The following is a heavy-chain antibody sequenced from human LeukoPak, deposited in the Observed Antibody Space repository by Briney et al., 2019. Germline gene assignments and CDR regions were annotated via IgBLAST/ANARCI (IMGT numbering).Heavy chain of an antibody. J-gene: IGHJ4*02. Sequence: ASVKVSCKVSGYTLTELSMHWVRQAPGKGLEWMGGFDPEDGETIYAQKFQGRVTMTRDTSISTAYMELSRLRSDDTAVYYCARSHDYGDYRLDYWGQGTLVTVSS. V-gene: IGHV1-24*01. D-gene: IGHD4-17*01. CDR3: ARSHDYGDYRLDY. CDR2: FDPEDGET. CDR1: GYTLTELS.